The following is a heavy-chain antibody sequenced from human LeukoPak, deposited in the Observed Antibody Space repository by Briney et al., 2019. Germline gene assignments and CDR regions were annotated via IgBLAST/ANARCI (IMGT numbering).Heavy chain of an antibody. CDR2: INQDGSEK. Sequence: GGSLRLSCGASGFTLKNYWMSWVRQAPGKGLEWVANINQDGSEKYYVDSVKGRFTISRDNAKNSLYLQMNSLRAEDTAVYYCARREGYYDSSGYLRPFDYWGQGTLVTVSS. J-gene: IGHJ4*02. D-gene: IGHD3-22*01. CDR1: GFTLKNYW. CDR3: ARREGYYDSSGYLRPFDY. V-gene: IGHV3-7*01.